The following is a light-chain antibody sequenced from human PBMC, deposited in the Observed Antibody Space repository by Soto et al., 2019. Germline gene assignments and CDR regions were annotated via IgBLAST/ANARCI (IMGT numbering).Light chain of an antibody. CDR1: QSVSSY. Sequence: EIVLTQSPATLSLSPGERATLSCRASQSVSSYLAWYQQKPGQAPRLLIYDASNRATGIPARFSGSGSGTDFTLTISSLEPEDFAVYYCQQRSNWPWPFGQGTRWIS. CDR2: DAS. CDR3: QQRSNWPWP. J-gene: IGKJ1*01. V-gene: IGKV3-11*01.